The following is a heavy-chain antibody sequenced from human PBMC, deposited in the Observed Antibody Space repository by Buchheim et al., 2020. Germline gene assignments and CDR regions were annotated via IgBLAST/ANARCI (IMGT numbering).Heavy chain of an antibody. CDR3: ARTSSFDY. J-gene: IGHJ4*02. CDR1: GFTLTGYY. CDR2: INPDSGGT. V-gene: IGHV1-2*02. Sequence: QVQLVQSGAEVKKPGASVKVSCKASGFTLTGYYMHWVRQAPGQGLEWMGWINPDSGGTNYAQKFQGRVTMTKDTSINTSYMELSSLTSDDSAVYYCARTSSFDYWGQGTL.